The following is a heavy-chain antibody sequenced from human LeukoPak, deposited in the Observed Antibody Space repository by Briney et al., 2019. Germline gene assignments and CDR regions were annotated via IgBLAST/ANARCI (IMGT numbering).Heavy chain of an antibody. J-gene: IGHJ3*02. V-gene: IGHV1-69*13. CDR2: IIPIFGTA. CDR1: GGTFGSYA. D-gene: IGHD5-18*01. Sequence: GASVKVSCKASGGTFGSYAISWVRQAPGQGLEWMEGIIPIFGTANYAQKFQGRVTITADESTSTAYMELSSLRSEDTAVYYCASGHSYGDDAFDIWGQGTMVTVSS. CDR3: ASGHSYGDDAFDI.